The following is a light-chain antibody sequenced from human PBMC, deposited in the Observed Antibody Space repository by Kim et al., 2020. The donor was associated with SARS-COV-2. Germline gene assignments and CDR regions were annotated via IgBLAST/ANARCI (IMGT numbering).Light chain of an antibody. CDR1: NGSIASNY. J-gene: IGLJ2*01. CDR2: EDD. CDR3: QSNHNNKVI. Sequence: NFMLTQPHSVSESPGKTVTISCARSNGSIASNYVQWCQQRPGRSPTTVIFEDDQRPSGVPDRFSGSLDSSSNSASLTISGLRTDDEADYYCQSNHNNKVIFGGGTQLTVL. V-gene: IGLV6-57*01.